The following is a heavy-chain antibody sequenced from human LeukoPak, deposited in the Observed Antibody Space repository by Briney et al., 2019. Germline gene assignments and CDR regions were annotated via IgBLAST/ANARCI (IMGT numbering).Heavy chain of an antibody. CDR2: INPNSGGT. V-gene: IGHV1-2*02. J-gene: IGHJ5*02. CDR3: ARRRLGYCSSTSCENWFDP. Sequence: ASVKVSCKASGYTFTGYYMHWVRQAPGQGLEWMGWINPNSGGTNYAQKFQGRVTMTRDTSISTAYMELSRLRSDDTAVYYCARRRLGYCSSTSCENWFDPWGQGTLVTVSS. CDR1: GYTFTGYY. D-gene: IGHD2-2*01.